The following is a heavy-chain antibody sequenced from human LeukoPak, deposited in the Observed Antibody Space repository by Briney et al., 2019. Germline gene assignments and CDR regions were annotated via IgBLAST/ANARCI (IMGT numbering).Heavy chain of an antibody. CDR3: AREGVVPAAITQDYYYYGMDV. CDR2: IYYTGST. V-gene: IGHV4-59*13. CDR1: GGSISSYY. D-gene: IGHD2-2*02. Sequence: PSETPSLTCTVSGGSISSYYWSWIRQPPGKGLEWIGYIYYTGSTQYNPSLKSRVTISVDTSKNQFSLKLSSVTAADTAVYYCAREGVVPAAITQDYYYYGMDVWGQGTTVTVSS. J-gene: IGHJ6*02.